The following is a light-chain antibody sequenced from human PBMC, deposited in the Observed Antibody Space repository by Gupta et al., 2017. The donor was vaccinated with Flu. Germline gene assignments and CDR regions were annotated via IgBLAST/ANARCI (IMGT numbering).Light chain of an antibody. CDR3: QHRMNRHT. CDR2: GAS. CDR1: QSIGSN. Sequence: PGERATLSCRASQSIGSNLAWYQQKPGQTPRLVIYGASKRTTDFPARFSGSWSVTDFTLTISSLEPEDIAVYYCQHRMNRHTFGGGTKVEI. J-gene: IGKJ4*01. V-gene: IGKV3D-11*02.